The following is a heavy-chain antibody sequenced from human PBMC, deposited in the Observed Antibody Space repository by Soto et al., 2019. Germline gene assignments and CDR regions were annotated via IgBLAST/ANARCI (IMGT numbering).Heavy chain of an antibody. CDR1: GGSISSSSYY. J-gene: IGHJ6*02. Sequence: SETLSLTCTVSGGSISSSSYYWGWIRQPPGKGLEWIWNVYYGGSTYYNPSLKSRVTISVETSKSQFSPKLSSVTAADTAVYYCAGGDYYHSSGYYFYYTMDVWGQGTTVTVSS. V-gene: IGHV4-39*01. D-gene: IGHD3-22*01. CDR3: AGGDYYHSSGYYFYYTMDV. CDR2: VYYGGST.